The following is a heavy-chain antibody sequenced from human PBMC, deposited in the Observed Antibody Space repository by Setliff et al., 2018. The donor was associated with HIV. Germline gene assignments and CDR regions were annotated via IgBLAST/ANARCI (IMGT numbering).Heavy chain of an antibody. D-gene: IGHD3-16*02. V-gene: IGHV1-8*01. CDR3: ARAKAVGGVIITGGLDV. CDR1: GQSFTNYD. Sequence: ASVKVSCKPSGQSFTNYDIHWLRRASGQGLEWMGWMNPKSGVSGSALKFHDRVTMTRDTSTLTLYMELSSLTSEDTAVYYCARAKAVGGVIITGGLDVWGQGTTGTSP. CDR2: MNPKSGVS. J-gene: IGHJ6*02.